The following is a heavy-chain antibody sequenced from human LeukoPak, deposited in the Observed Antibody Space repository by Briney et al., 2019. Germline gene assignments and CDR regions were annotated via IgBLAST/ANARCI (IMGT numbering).Heavy chain of an antibody. V-gene: IGHV3-23*01. D-gene: IGHD1-26*01. CDR3: AKTGRGTTTFHYFDY. Sequence: GGSLRLSCVASGFTFSSYAMSWARQAPGKGLEWVSVISGSGGSTYHADSVKGRFTISRDNSKNTLFLQMNSLRAEDTAVYYCAKTGRGTTTFHYFDYWGQGTLVTVSS. CDR1: GFTFSSYA. J-gene: IGHJ4*02. CDR2: ISGSGGST.